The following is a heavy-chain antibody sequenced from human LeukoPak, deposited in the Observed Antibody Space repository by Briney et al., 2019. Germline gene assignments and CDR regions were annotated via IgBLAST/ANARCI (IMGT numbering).Heavy chain of an antibody. J-gene: IGHJ4*02. V-gene: IGHV3-30*04. Sequence: GGSLRLSCAASGFTFSSYAMHWVRQAPGKGLEWVAVISYDGSNKYYADSVKGRFTISRDNSKNTLYLQMNSLRAEDTAVYYCARDLYSGYAGDYWGQGTLVTVSS. CDR2: ISYDGSNK. D-gene: IGHD5-12*01. CDR1: GFTFSSYA. CDR3: ARDLYSGYAGDY.